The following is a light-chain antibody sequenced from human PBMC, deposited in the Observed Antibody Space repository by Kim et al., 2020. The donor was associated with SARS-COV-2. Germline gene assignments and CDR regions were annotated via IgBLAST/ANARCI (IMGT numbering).Light chain of an antibody. CDR3: QSYDSSNHVV. V-gene: IGLV6-57*03. Sequence: NTVTSSCTRSSGGHDSNYVQWYQQRPGSAPTTVIYEDNHRPSWVPDRFSGSIDSSSNSASLTISGLKTEDEADYYCQSYDSSNHVVFGGGTQLTVL. CDR1: SGGHDSNY. CDR2: EDN. J-gene: IGLJ2*01.